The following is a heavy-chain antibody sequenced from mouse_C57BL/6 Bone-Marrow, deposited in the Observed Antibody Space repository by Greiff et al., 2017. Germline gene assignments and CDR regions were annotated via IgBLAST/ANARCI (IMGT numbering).Heavy chain of an antibody. CDR2: INPSSGYT. Sequence: QVQLQQSGAELAKPGASVKLSCKASGYTFTSYWMHWVKQRPGQGLEWIGYINPSSGYTKYNQKFKDKATLTADKSSSTASMQLSSLTYEDSAVYYCARGVLYDYYAMDYWGQGTSVTVSS. CDR3: ARGVLYDYYAMDY. J-gene: IGHJ4*01. V-gene: IGHV1-7*01. D-gene: IGHD2-3*01. CDR1: GYTFTSYW.